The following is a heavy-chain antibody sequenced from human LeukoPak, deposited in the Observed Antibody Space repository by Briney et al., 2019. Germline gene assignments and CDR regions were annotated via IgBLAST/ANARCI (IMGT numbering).Heavy chain of an antibody. V-gene: IGHV3-23*01. CDR3: AKAMTKGPPFDY. D-gene: IGHD3-22*01. CDR1: GFTFSSYA. Sequence: GGSLRLSCAASGFTFSSYAMSWVRQAPGKGLEWVSATSDSGGSIYYADSVKGRFTISRDNSKNTLYLQMNSLRAEDTAVYYCAKAMTKGPPFDYWGQETLVTVSS. CDR2: TSDSGGSI. J-gene: IGHJ4*02.